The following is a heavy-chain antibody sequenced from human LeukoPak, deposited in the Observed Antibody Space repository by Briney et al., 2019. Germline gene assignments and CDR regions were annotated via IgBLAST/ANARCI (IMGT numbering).Heavy chain of an antibody. CDR3: ASPAPRDSSGYRYAFDI. CDR2: IYPGDSDT. J-gene: IGHJ3*02. Sequence: GESLKISCKGSGYSFTSYWIGWVRQMPGKGLEWMGIIYPGDSDTRCSPSFQGQVTISADKSISTAYLQWSSLKASDTAMYYCASPAPRDSSGYRYAFDIWGQGTMVTVSS. V-gene: IGHV5-51*01. CDR1: GYSFTSYW. D-gene: IGHD3-22*01.